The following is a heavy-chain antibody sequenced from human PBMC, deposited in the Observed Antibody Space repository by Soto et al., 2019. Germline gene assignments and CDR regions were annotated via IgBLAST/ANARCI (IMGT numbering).Heavy chain of an antibody. V-gene: IGHV1-2*04. CDR2: INPNSGGT. J-gene: IGHJ6*03. D-gene: IGHD6-13*01. Sequence: GLEWMGWINPNSGGTNYAQKFQGWVTMTRDTSISTAYMELSRLRSDDTAVYYCASDGRAAAGYYYYYMDVWGNGTTVTVSS. CDR3: ASDGRAAAGYYYYYMDV.